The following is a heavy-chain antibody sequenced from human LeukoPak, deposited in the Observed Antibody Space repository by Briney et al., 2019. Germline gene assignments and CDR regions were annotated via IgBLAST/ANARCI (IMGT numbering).Heavy chain of an antibody. D-gene: IGHD2/OR15-2a*01. J-gene: IGHJ5*02. Sequence: GGSLRLSCAASGFTFSDYFMSWIRQAPGKGPEWVSYISSGSSAIYYADSVKGRFTISRDNAKNSMYLQMNSLRAEDTAVYYCARDMGFFDPWGRGTLVTVSS. V-gene: IGHV3-11*01. CDR2: ISSGSSAI. CDR1: GFTFSDYF. CDR3: ARDMGFFDP.